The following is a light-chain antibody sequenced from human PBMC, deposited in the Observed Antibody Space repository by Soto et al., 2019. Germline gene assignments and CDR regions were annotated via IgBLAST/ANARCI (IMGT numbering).Light chain of an antibody. V-gene: IGKV3-11*01. CDR2: DAS. J-gene: IGKJ1*01. CDR3: HQRSNWPAT. Sequence: EIVLTQSPATLSLSPGERATLSCRASQSVSSYLAWYQQKPGQAPRLLIHDASNRATGIPARFSGSGSGTDFPLTISSLEPEDFAVYYCHQRSNWPATFGQGNKVEIK. CDR1: QSVSSY.